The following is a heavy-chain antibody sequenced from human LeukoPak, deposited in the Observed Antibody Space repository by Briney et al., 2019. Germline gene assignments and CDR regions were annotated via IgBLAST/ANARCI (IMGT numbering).Heavy chain of an antibody. CDR2: INHSGST. CDR3: ARGVPSAYYDSSGYYYSDAFDI. J-gene: IGHJ3*02. Sequence: SETLSLTCAVYGGSSSGYYWSWIRQPPGKGLEWIGEINHSGSTNYNPSLKSRVTISVDTSKNQFSLKLSSVTAADTAVYYCARGVPSAYYDSSGYYYSDAFDIWGQGTMVTVSS. V-gene: IGHV4-34*01. D-gene: IGHD3-22*01. CDR1: GGSSSGYY.